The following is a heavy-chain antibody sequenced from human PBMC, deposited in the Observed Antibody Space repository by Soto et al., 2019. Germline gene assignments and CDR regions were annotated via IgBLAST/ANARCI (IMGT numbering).Heavy chain of an antibody. CDR1: GYTFTSYA. CDR2: INAGNGNT. CDR3: ARTRGDYAYWYFDL. V-gene: IGHV1-3*01. D-gene: IGHD4-17*01. J-gene: IGHJ2*01. Sequence: ASVKVSCKASGYTFTSYAMHWVRQAPGQRLEWMGWINAGNGNTKYSQKFQGRVTITRDTSASTAYMELSSLRSEDTAVYYCARTRGDYAYWYFDLWGRGTLVTVPQ.